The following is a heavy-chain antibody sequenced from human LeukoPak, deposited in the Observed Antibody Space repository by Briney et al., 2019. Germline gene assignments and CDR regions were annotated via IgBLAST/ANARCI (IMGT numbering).Heavy chain of an antibody. V-gene: IGHV3-33*01. Sequence: GGSLRLSCAASGFTFSSYGMHWFRQAPGKGLEWVAVIWYDGSNKYYADSVKGRFTISRDNSKNTLYLQMNSLRAEDTAVYYCARALYDSSGYSKYYYYYYGMDVWGQGTTVTVSS. CDR3: ARALYDSSGYSKYYYYYYGMDV. CDR2: IWYDGSNK. J-gene: IGHJ6*02. D-gene: IGHD3-22*01. CDR1: GFTFSSYG.